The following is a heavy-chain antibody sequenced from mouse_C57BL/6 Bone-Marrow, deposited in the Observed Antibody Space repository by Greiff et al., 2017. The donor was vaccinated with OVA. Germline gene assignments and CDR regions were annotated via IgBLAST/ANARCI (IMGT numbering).Heavy chain of an antibody. D-gene: IGHD2-1*01. CDR1: GHAFSSSW. CDR2: IYPGDGDT. V-gene: IGHV1-82*01. CDR3: ARWYYGNYFDY. J-gene: IGHJ2*01. Sequence: VQLQQSGPELVKPGASVKISCKASGHAFSSSWMNWVKQRPGKGLEWIGRIYPGDGDTNYNGKFKGKATLTADKSSSTAYMQLSSLTSEDSAVYFCARWYYGNYFDYWGQGTTLTVSS.